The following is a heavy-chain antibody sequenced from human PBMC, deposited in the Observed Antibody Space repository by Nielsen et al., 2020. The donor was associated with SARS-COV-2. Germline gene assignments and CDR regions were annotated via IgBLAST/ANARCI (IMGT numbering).Heavy chain of an antibody. Sequence: GESLKISCAASGFTFSSYGMHWVRQAPGKGLEWVAVIWYDGSNKYYADSVKGRFTISRDNSKNTLYPQMNSLRAEDTAVYYCARDRDVGMGSYWGQGTLVTVSS. J-gene: IGHJ4*02. CDR2: IWYDGSNK. CDR3: ARDRDVGMGSY. CDR1: GFTFSSYG. V-gene: IGHV3-33*01. D-gene: IGHD3-10*01.